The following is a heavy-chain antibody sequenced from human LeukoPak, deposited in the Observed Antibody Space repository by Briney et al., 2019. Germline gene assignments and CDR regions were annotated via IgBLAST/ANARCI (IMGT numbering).Heavy chain of an antibody. D-gene: IGHD3-10*01. V-gene: IGHV3-23*01. CDR3: AKNPHVLLWFGELSY. CDR2: IGGSGGST. Sequence: PGGSLRLSCAASGFTFSSCAMSWVRQAPGKGLEWVSAIGGSGGSTYYADSVKGRFTISRDNSKNTLYLQMNSLRAEDTAVYYCAKNPHVLLWFGELSYWGQGTLVTVSS. CDR1: GFTFSSCA. J-gene: IGHJ4*02.